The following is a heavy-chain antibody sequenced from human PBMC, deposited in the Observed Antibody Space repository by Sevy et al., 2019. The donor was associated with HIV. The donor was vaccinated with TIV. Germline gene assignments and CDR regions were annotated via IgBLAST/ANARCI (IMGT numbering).Heavy chain of an antibody. J-gene: IGHJ4*02. CDR3: ARVRDRYCSGGSCYYGYFFDY. V-gene: IGHV3-48*01. CDR1: GFIFSNYY. Sequence: GGSLRLSCAASGFIFSNYYMTWVRQAPGKGLEWVSYISDRSDTISYADSVKGRFTISRDNAKNALYLQMGSVRGEDTAVYYCARVRDRYCSGGSCYYGYFFDYWGQGTLVTVSS. CDR2: ISDRSDTI. D-gene: IGHD2-15*01.